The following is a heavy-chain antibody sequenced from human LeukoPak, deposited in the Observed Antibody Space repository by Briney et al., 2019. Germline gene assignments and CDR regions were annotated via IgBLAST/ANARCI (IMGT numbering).Heavy chain of an antibody. CDR3: ARRRCIAAAGNNYYYMDV. J-gene: IGHJ6*03. V-gene: IGHV1-18*01. Sequence: GASVKVSCKASGYTFTSYGISWVRQAPGQGLEWMGWISAYNGNTNYAQKLQGRVTMTTDTSTSTAYMELRSLRSDDTAVYYCARRRCIAAAGNNYYYMDVWGKGTTVTISS. D-gene: IGHD6-13*01. CDR1: GYTFTSYG. CDR2: ISAYNGNT.